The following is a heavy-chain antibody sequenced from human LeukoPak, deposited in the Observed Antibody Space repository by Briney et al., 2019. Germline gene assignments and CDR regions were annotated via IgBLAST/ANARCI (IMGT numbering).Heavy chain of an antibody. J-gene: IGHJ4*02. CDR1: GGSFSGYY. D-gene: IGHD2-15*01. CDR2: INHSGST. CDR3: ARGYCSGGSCPNDY. Sequence: SETLSLTCAVYGGSFSGYYWSWIRQPPGKGLEWIGEINHSGSTNYNPSLKSRVTISVDTSKNQFSLKLSSVTAADTAVYYCARGYCSGGSCPNDYWGQGTLVTVSS. V-gene: IGHV4-34*01.